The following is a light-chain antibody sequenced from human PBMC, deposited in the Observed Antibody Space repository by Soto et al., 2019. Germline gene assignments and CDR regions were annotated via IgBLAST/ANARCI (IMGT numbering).Light chain of an antibody. Sequence: QSVLTQPPSVSGAPGQRVTISCTGSSSNIGAGYDVHWYQRLPGTAPKLLIYGNSNRPSGVPDRFSGSNSGTSASLAITGLQADDEADYYCQSYDISLSVVFGGGTKVTVL. CDR1: SSNIGAGYD. J-gene: IGLJ2*01. V-gene: IGLV1-40*01. CDR2: GNS. CDR3: QSYDISLSVV.